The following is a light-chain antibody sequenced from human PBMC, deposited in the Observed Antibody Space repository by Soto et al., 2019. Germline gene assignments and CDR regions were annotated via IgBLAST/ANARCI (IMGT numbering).Light chain of an antibody. CDR3: QQYTNWPWT. V-gene: IGKV3-15*01. Sequence: EIVMTQSPATLSVSPGGRATLSCRASQSISDTLAWYQQKPGQAPRLLIYGASTRATGFPARFSGSGSGTDFTLTISSLQSEDFAVYYCQQYTNWPWTFGQGTKVEIK. J-gene: IGKJ1*01. CDR1: QSISDT. CDR2: GAS.